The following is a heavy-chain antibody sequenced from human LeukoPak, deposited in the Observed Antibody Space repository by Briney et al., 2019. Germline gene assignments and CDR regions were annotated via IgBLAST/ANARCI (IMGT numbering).Heavy chain of an antibody. D-gene: IGHD6-19*01. V-gene: IGHV1-46*01. CDR1: GYTFTSYY. CDR3: ARDPGIAVAEYYFDY. Sequence: ASVKVSFKASGYTFTSYYMHWVRQAPGQGLEWMGIINPSGGSTSYAQKFQGRVTMTRDTSTSTVYMELSSLRSEDTAVYYCARDPGIAVAEYYFDYWGQGTLVTVSS. J-gene: IGHJ4*02. CDR2: INPSGGST.